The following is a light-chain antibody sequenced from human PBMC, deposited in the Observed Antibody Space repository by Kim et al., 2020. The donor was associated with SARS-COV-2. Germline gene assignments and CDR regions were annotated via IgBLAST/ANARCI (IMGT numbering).Light chain of an antibody. CDR1: QSIANY. Sequence: DIQMTQSPSSLSASVGDRVTITCRASQSIANYLNWYQHKPPGKAPNLLLYAASTLHTGVPSRFSGSGSGTNFTLTVSGLQPEDFATYYCQQSYTTPITFGQGTRLENK. CDR2: AAS. J-gene: IGKJ5*01. CDR3: QQSYTTPIT. V-gene: IGKV1-39*01.